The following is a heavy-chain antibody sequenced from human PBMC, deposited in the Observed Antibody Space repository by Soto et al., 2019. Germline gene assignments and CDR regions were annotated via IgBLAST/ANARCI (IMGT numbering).Heavy chain of an antibody. CDR1: GGSISSGDYY. CDR2: IYYSGST. D-gene: IGHD2-2*01. J-gene: IGHJ6*02. Sequence: QVQLQESGPGLVKPSQTLSLTCTVSGGSISSGDYYWSWIRQPPGKGLEWIGYIYYSGSTYYNPSLKSRVTISVDTSKNQFSLKLSSVTAADTAVYYCARVAVLVPAVIPYYYYGMDVWGQGTTVTVSS. CDR3: ARVAVLVPAVIPYYYYGMDV. V-gene: IGHV4-30-4*01.